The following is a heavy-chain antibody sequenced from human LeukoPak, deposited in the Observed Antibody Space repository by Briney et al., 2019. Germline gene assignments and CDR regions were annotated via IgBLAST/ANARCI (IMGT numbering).Heavy chain of an antibody. CDR2: ISGSGAGT. CDR1: GFTFSTYA. D-gene: IGHD6-13*01. Sequence: GGSLRLSCAASGFTFSTYAMIWVRQAPGKGLEWVSGISGSGAGTYYADSVKGRFTISRVNSKNTLFLQMNSLRAEDTAVYYCAKDGMKYGSTWDFDYWGQGTLVTVSS. J-gene: IGHJ4*02. V-gene: IGHV3-23*01. CDR3: AKDGMKYGSTWDFDY.